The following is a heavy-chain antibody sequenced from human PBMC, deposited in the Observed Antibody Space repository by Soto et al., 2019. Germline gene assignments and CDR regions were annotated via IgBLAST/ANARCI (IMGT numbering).Heavy chain of an antibody. V-gene: IGHV3-33*01. CDR1: GFTFSAYS. Sequence: QVQLVESGGGVVQHGGSLRLSCAASGFTFSAYSMHWVRQAPGKGLEWVAVMWGDGSDQYYGDSVKGRFTISRDNSKNTLYLQMSSLRADDTAFYYCVSDFGDYKFDSWGQGTLVTVSS. D-gene: IGHD4-17*01. J-gene: IGHJ4*02. CDR2: MWGDGSDQ. CDR3: VSDFGDYKFDS.